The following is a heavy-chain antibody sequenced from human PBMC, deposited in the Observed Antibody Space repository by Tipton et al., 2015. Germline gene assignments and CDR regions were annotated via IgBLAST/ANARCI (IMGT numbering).Heavy chain of an antibody. CDR2: ISQYSTAF. J-gene: IGHJ3*02. Sequence: SLRLSCAASGFSFSDFSMNWVRQSPGKGLEWVSYISQYSTAFYYADSVKGRFTISRDNADDTVSLQMNSLRDDDTAVYYCARDLVGSGWYGDGLDIWGQGTMVTVSS. V-gene: IGHV3-48*02. D-gene: IGHD6-19*01. CDR1: GFSFSDFS. CDR3: ARDLVGSGWYGDGLDI.